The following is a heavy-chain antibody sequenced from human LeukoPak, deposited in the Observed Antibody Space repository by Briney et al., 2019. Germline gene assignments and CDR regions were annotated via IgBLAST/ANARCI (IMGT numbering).Heavy chain of an antibody. J-gene: IGHJ4*02. CDR2: ISAYNGNT. D-gene: IGHD6-13*01. Sequence: GASVKVSCKASGYTFTSYGISWVRQAPGQGLEWMVWISAYNGNTNYAQKLQGRVTMTTDTSTSTAYMELRSLRSDDTAVYYCARDRRIAAAGTVDYWGQGTLVTVSS. CDR3: ARDRRIAAAGTVDY. CDR1: GYTFTSYG. V-gene: IGHV1-18*01.